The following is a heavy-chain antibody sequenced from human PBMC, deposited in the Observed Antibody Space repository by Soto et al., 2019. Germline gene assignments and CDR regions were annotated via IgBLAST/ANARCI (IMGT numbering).Heavy chain of an antibody. J-gene: IGHJ3*02. D-gene: IGHD3-22*01. Sequence: EVQLVESGGGLVQPGRSLRLSCAASGFTFDDYAMHWVRQAPGKGLEWVSGISWNSGSIGYADSVKGRFTISRDNAKNSLYLQMNSLKTEDTAVYYCTTDGYYYDSSGYSGDIWGQGTMVTVSS. CDR2: ISWNSGSI. CDR1: GFTFDDYA. V-gene: IGHV3-9*01. CDR3: TTDGYYYDSSGYSGDI.